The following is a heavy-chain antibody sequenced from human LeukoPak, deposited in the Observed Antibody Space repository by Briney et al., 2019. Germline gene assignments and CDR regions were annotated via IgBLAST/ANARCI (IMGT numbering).Heavy chain of an antibody. D-gene: IGHD3-22*01. CDR2: INPNSGGT. V-gene: IGHV1-2*06. Sequence: RASVKVSRKASGYTFTGYYMHWVRQAPGQGLGWMGRINPNSGGTNYAQKFQGRVTMTRDTSISTAYMELSRLRSDDTAVYYCASAFSPYYYDSSGYYNWGQGTLVTVSS. CDR3: ASAFSPYYYDSSGYYN. J-gene: IGHJ4*02. CDR1: GYTFTGYY.